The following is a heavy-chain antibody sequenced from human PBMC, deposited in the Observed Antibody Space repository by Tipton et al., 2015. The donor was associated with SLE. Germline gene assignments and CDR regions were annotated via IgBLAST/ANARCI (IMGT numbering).Heavy chain of an antibody. CDR1: DGSFSDYY. CDR2: INHNGDT. D-gene: IGHD2-2*01. J-gene: IGHJ5*02. Sequence: TLSLTCAVYDGSFSDYYWSWIRQPPGKGVEWIGGINHNGDTHYNSSLKSRLTMSVDTSTKQFSLKLKSVTTADTAVYYCARRDPGYCTSTSCYAGWFDPWSQGTLVTVSS. CDR3: ARRDPGYCTSTSCYAGWFDP. V-gene: IGHV4-34*01.